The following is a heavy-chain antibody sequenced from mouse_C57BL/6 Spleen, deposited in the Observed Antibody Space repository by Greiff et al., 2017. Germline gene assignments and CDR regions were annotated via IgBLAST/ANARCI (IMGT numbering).Heavy chain of an antibody. CDR2: IDPADGDT. D-gene: IGHD1-1*01. J-gene: IGHJ2*01. Sequence: VQLKQSGAELVKPGASVKLSCTASGFTFNDYYMHWVKQRPEQGLEWIGRIDPADGDTKYTPKFKGKATITADTSSNTAYLQLSSLTSVDTAVCYCARGIYGSSAHWGQGTTLTVSS. V-gene: IGHV14-2*01. CDR1: GFTFNDYY. CDR3: ARGIYGSSAH.